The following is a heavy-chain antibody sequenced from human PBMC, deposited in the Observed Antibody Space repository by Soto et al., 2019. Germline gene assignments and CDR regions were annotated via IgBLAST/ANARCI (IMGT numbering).Heavy chain of an antibody. Sequence: GGSLRLSCAASGFIFSHYGMHWVRQAPGKGLEWVAIIWFDGSNKDYVGSVKGRFTVSRDNSKNTLFLEMHSLRVEDTAVYYCARDLGVAAAGTFYYNGLNVWGQGTTVTVSS. D-gene: IGHD6-13*01. CDR2: IWFDGSNK. J-gene: IGHJ6*02. V-gene: IGHV3-33*01. CDR1: GFIFSHYG. CDR3: ARDLGVAAAGTFYYNGLNV.